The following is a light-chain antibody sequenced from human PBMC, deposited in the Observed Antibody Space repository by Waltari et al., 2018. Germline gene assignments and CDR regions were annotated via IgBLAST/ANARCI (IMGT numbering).Light chain of an antibody. CDR2: AAD. CDR1: KGISNY. J-gene: IGKJ2*01. Sequence: DIEMTQSPSALSASVGDRVTITCRASKGISNYVAWFQQKPGKGPKRLIFAADTLESGVPPRFSGSGSGTEFSLTISSLQPEDFATYYCLHHHSYPLTFGPGTKLQMK. V-gene: IGKV1-17*03. CDR3: LHHHSYPLT.